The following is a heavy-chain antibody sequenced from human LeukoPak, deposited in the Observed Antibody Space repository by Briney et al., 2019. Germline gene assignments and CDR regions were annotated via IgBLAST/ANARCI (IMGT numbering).Heavy chain of an antibody. V-gene: IGHV7-4-1*02. CDR2: INTNTGNP. CDR3: ARDRNSSSWYWAYYYYYGMDV. D-gene: IGHD6-13*01. CDR1: GYTFTSYA. J-gene: IGHJ6*02. Sequence: ASVKVSCKASGYTFTSYAMNWVRQAPGQGLEWMGWINTNTGNPTYAQDFTGRFVFSLDTSVSTAYLQISSLKAEDTAVYYCARDRNSSSWYWAYYYYYGMDVWGQGTTVTVSS.